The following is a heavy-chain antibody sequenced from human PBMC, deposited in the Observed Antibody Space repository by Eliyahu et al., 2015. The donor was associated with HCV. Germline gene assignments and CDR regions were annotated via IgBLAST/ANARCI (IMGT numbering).Heavy chain of an antibody. CDR1: GXXFSSYA. D-gene: IGHD1-26*01. Sequence: QVQLVESGGGVVQPGRSLXLSCAASGXXFSSYAMXWVRQAPGKGXEWVAVISYDGSNKYYADSVKGRFTISRDNSKNTLYLQMNSLRAEDTAVYYCARGAFQWELQFQHWGQGTLVTVSS. CDR2: ISYDGSNK. J-gene: IGHJ1*01. CDR3: ARGAFQWELQFQH. V-gene: IGHV3-30-3*01.